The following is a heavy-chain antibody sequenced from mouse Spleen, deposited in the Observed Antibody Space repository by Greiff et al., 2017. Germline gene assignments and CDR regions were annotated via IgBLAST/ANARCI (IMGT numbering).Heavy chain of an antibody. Sequence: QVQLQESGPELVKPGASVKLSCKASGYAFSSYWMNWVKQRSGQGLEWIGRIYPGDGDINYNGKFKGKATLTADKSSSTAYMQLSSLTSEDSAVYFCANDNSAWFAYWGQGTLVTVSA. V-gene: IGHV1-82*01. CDR1: GYAFSSYW. CDR3: ANDNSAWFAY. D-gene: IGHD2-1*01. J-gene: IGHJ3*01. CDR2: IYPGDGDI.